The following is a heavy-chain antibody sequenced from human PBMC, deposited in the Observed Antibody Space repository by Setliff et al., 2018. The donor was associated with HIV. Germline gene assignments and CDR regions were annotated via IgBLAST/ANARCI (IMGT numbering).Heavy chain of an antibody. Sequence: PGGSLRLSCAASGFTFSRYWMSWVRQAPGKGLEWVANIKQDGSEKYYVDSVRGRFTISRDNAKNSLYLQMNSLRAEDTAVYYCARMVAGFWGQGTLVTVSS. CDR1: GFTFSRYW. V-gene: IGHV3-7*01. D-gene: IGHD6-19*01. J-gene: IGHJ4*02. CDR2: IKQDGSEK. CDR3: ARMVAGF.